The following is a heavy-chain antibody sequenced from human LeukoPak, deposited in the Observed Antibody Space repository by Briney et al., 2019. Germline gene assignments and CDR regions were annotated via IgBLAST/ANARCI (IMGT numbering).Heavy chain of an antibody. CDR1: GFTFSRFN. CDR3: ARGAGYNYPYYFDY. D-gene: IGHD5-24*01. J-gene: IGHJ4*02. V-gene: IGHV3-48*01. CDR2: ISTTGTI. Sequence: PGGSLRLSCAASGFTFSRFNMNWLRQAPGKGLEWLSYISTTGTIYYAESVKGRFSISRDNAKNTLYLQMNSLRAEDTAVYYCARGAGYNYPYYFDYWGQGTLVTVSS.